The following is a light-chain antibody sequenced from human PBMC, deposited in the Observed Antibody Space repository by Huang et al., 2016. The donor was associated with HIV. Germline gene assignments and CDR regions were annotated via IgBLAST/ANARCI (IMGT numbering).Light chain of an antibody. J-gene: IGKJ2*01. Sequence: DIQITQSPSPLSASVGDRVTITCRASQNIKKYLNWYHQQPGKAPKLLISGASTLHSGVPSSFSGSGSGTDFTLTISSLQPEDSAVYFCQQSVKTPRTFGQGTKLEI. CDR1: QNIKKY. CDR2: GAS. V-gene: IGKV1-39*01. CDR3: QQSVKTPRT.